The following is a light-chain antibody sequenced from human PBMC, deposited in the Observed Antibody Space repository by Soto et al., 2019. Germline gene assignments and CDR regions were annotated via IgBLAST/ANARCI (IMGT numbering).Light chain of an antibody. Sequence: QSVLTQPASVSGSPGQSITISCTGTSSDVGAYNSVAWYQHNPGKAPKLILYEVNNRPSGVSNRFSGSKSDTTASLTISGLQPEDEADYYCSAYSDIDTKVFGTGTKVTVL. CDR1: SSDVGAYNS. V-gene: IGLV2-14*01. CDR2: EVN. CDR3: SAYSDIDTKV. J-gene: IGLJ1*01.